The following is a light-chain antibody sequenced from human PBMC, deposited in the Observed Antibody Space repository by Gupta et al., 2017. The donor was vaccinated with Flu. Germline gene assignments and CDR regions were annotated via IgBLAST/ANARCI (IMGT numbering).Light chain of an antibody. CDR2: SKN. Sequence: SSELTQDPAVSVALGQTVSITCQGDSLRNSYASGYQQKPAQAPVLVISSKNNRPSGIPDRFSCDSKCDTAYFIPNTAQEEDGADDYCNQPDRTDNPHWVFGGGTKMTVL. V-gene: IGLV3-19*01. CDR3: NQPDRTDNPHWV. CDR1: SLRNSY. J-gene: IGLJ3*02.